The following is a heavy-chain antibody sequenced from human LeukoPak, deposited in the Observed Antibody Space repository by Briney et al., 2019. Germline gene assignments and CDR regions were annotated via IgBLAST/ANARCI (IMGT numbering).Heavy chain of an antibody. Sequence: GASVKVSCTASGYTFSTIYMHRVRQAPGQGLEWMGWINPNSGDTNYAQKFQGRVTMTRDTSISTAYMELSSLRSDDTAVHFCARVGTRSYYCFAYWGQGTLVTVSS. J-gene: IGHJ4*02. V-gene: IGHV1-2*02. CDR3: ARVGTRSYYCFAY. CDR1: GYTFSTIY. D-gene: IGHD1-26*01. CDR2: INPNSGDT.